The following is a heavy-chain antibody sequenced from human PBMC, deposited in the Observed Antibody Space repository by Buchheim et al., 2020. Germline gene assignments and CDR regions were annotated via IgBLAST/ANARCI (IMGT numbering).Heavy chain of an antibody. D-gene: IGHD7-27*01. V-gene: IGHV3-23*01. CDR3: ATGSNWGSGYYFQY. CDR2: ISGRGDKT. Sequence: EVQLLESGGGLVQPGGSLRLTCAAPGFTFNNYAMGWVRQAPGKGLEWVSSISGRGDKTYYAASVKGRFTISRRNSKKTLYVQMDCLRAEDTAVYHCATGSNWGSGYYFQYWGQGTL. J-gene: IGHJ4*02. CDR1: GFTFNNYA.